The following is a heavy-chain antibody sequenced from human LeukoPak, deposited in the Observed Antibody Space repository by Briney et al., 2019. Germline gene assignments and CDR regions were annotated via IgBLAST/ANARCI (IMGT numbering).Heavy chain of an antibody. CDR2: IYRGGDT. Sequence: GGSLRLSCAASGFSVSSNYMNWVRQAPGKGLGWVSVIYRGGDTYYADSVKGRFTISRDNSKNTLYLQMNSLRVEDTAVYYCARGGGSIAVADFWGQGTLVTVSS. J-gene: IGHJ4*02. CDR3: ARGGGSIAVADF. CDR1: GFSVSSNY. V-gene: IGHV3-53*01. D-gene: IGHD6-6*01.